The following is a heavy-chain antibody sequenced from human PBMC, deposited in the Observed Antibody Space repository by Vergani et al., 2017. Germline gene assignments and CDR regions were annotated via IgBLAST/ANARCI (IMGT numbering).Heavy chain of an antibody. CDR1: GFTFSSYS. CDR2: ISYDGSNK. D-gene: IGHD2-15*01. J-gene: IGHJ6*03. CDR3: ARDGGYCSGGSCFYMDV. V-gene: IGHV3-30*03. Sequence: VQLVESGGDLVQPGGSLRLSCAASGFTFSSYSMNWVRQAPGKGLEWVAVISYDGSNKYYADSVKGRFTISRDNSKNTLYLQMNSLRAEDTAVYYCARDGGYCSGGSCFYMDVWGKGTTVTVSS.